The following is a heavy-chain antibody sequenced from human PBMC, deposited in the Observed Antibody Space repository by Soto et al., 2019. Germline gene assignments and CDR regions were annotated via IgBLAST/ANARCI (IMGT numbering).Heavy chain of an antibody. CDR1: GFTFSSYA. V-gene: IGHV3-30-3*01. Sequence: PGGSLRLSCAASGFTFSSYAMHWVRQAPGKGLEWVAVISYDGSNKYYADSVKGRFTISRDNSKNTLYLQMNSLRAEDTAVYYCARVGFPGPPYYYGMDVWGQGTTVTVSS. D-gene: IGHD2-21*01. CDR3: ARVGFPGPPYYYGMDV. J-gene: IGHJ6*02. CDR2: ISYDGSNK.